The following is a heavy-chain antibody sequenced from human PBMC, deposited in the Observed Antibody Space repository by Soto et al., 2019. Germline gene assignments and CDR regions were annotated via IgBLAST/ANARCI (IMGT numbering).Heavy chain of an antibody. J-gene: IGHJ4*02. V-gene: IGHV1-69*13. CDR3: ARSAYYDILTGPFDY. D-gene: IGHD3-9*01. Sequence: SVKVSCKASGGTFSSYAISWVRQAPGQGLEWMGGIIPIFGTANYAQKSQGRVTITADESTSTAYMELSSLRSEDTAVYYCARSAYYDILTGPFDYWGQGTLATVSS. CDR1: GGTFSSYA. CDR2: IIPIFGTA.